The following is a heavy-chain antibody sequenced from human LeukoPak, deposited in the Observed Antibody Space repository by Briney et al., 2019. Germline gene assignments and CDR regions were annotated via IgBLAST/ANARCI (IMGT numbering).Heavy chain of an antibody. V-gene: IGHV1-69*13. Sequence: SVKVSCTASGGTLSSYAISWVRQAPGQGLEWMGGIIPIFGTANYAQKFQGRVTITADESTSTAYMELSSLRSEDTAVYYCATSLGGIVGEKKDWGQGTLVTVSS. CDR1: GGTLSSYA. D-gene: IGHD1-26*01. CDR2: IIPIFGTA. J-gene: IGHJ4*02. CDR3: ATSLGGIVGEKKD.